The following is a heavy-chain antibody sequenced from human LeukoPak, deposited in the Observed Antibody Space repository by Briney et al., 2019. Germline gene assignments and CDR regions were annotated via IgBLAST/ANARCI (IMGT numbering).Heavy chain of an antibody. J-gene: IGHJ4*02. Sequence: PSGTLSLTCTVSGGSLSSYYWSWVRQPAGRGLEWVGRISTSGSTSYNPSLRSGVTISLDTSKNQFSLKLSSVTAADPAIYYCARGVVAAAGRTFDFWGQGTLVTVSS. CDR3: ARGVVAAAGRTFDF. V-gene: IGHV4-4*07. CDR1: GGSLSSYY. CDR2: ISTSGST. D-gene: IGHD6-13*01.